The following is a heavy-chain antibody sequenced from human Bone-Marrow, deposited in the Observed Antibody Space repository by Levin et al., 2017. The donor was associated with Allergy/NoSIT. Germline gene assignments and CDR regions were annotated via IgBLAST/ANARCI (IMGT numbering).Heavy chain of an antibody. D-gene: IGHD1-26*01. Sequence: PGGSLRLSCAASGFTFSSYGMHWVRQAPGKGLEWVAVIWYDGSNKYYADSVKGRFTISRDNSKNTLYLQMNSLRAEDTAVYYCARDGREVGANDYWGQGTLVTVSS. CDR2: IWYDGSNK. CDR3: ARDGREVGANDY. J-gene: IGHJ4*02. V-gene: IGHV3-33*01. CDR1: GFTFSSYG.